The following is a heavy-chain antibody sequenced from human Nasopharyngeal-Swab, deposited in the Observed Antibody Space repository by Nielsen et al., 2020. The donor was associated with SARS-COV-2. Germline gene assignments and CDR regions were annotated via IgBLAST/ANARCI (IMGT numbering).Heavy chain of an antibody. Sequence: LSLTCAASGFTFSSYSMNWVRQAPGKGLEWVSYISSSSSTIYYADSVKGRFTISRDNAKNSLYLQMNSLRDEDTAVYYCARARHYSSSWYVPVDYWGQGTLVTVSS. J-gene: IGHJ4*02. V-gene: IGHV3-48*02. D-gene: IGHD6-13*01. CDR3: ARARHYSSSWYVPVDY. CDR1: GFTFSSYS. CDR2: ISSSSSTI.